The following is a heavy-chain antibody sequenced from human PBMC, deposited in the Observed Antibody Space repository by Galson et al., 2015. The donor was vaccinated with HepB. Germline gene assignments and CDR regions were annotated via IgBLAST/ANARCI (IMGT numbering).Heavy chain of an antibody. D-gene: IGHD3-22*01. CDR1: GYTLTELS. Sequence: SVKVSCKVSGYTLTELSMHWVRQAPGKGLEWMGGFDPEDGETIYAQKFQGRATMTEDTSTDTAYMELSSLRSEDTAVYYCATGMGIYDSSGYTDYWGQGTLVTVSS. V-gene: IGHV1-24*01. J-gene: IGHJ4*02. CDR2: FDPEDGET. CDR3: ATGMGIYDSSGYTDY.